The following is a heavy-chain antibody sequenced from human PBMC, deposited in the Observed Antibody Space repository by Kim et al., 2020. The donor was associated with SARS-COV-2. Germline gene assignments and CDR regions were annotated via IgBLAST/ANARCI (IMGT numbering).Heavy chain of an antibody. Sequence: YADSVKGRVTIARDNAKNSLYLQMNSLRDEDTAVYYCARVDTMVRGVFDYWGQGTLVTVSS. V-gene: IGHV3-48*02. J-gene: IGHJ4*02. D-gene: IGHD3-10*01. CDR3: ARVDTMVRGVFDY.